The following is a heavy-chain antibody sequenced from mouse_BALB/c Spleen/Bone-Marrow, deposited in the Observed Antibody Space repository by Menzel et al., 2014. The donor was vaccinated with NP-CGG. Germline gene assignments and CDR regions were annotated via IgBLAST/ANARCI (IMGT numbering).Heavy chain of an antibody. Sequence: QVQLTESGAELVRPGSSVKISCKASGYAFSTYWMNWVKQRPGQGLEWIGQIYPGDGDTNYNGKFKGKATLTADKSSSTAYMQLSSLTSEDSAIYFCARGLRAYRGQGTLVTVSA. CDR1: GYAFSTYW. J-gene: IGHJ3*01. V-gene: IGHV1-80*01. CDR3: ARGLRAY. CDR2: IYPGDGDT.